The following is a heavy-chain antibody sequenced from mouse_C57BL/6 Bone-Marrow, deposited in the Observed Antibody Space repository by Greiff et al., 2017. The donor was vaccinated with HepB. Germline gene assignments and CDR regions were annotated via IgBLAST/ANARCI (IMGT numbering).Heavy chain of an antibody. D-gene: IGHD2-4*01. CDR2: ISGGGGNT. CDR3: ASLYDYDWFAY. CDR1: GFTFSSYT. Sequence: EVQLVESGGGLVKPGGSLKLSCAASGFTFSSYTMSWVRQTPEKRLEWVATISGGGGNTYYPDSVKGRFTISRDNAKYTLYLQMSSLRSEDTALYYCASLYDYDWFAYWGQGTLVTVSA. V-gene: IGHV5-9*01. J-gene: IGHJ3*01.